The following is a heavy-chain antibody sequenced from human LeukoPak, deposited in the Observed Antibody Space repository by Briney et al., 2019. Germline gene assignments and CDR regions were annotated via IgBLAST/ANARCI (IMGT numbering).Heavy chain of an antibody. V-gene: IGHV1-69*04. CDR1: GYTFTSYG. Sequence: GASVKVSCKASGYTFTSYGISWVRQAPGQGLEWMGRIIPILGIANYAQKFQGRVTITADKSTSTAYMELSSLRSEDTAVYYCVCGPGKFLFDYWGQGTLVTVSS. CDR2: IIPILGIA. J-gene: IGHJ4*02. D-gene: IGHD3-10*01. CDR3: VCGPGKFLFDY.